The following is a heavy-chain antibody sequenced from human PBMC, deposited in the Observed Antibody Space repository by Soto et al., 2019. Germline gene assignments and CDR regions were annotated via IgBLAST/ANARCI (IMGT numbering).Heavy chain of an antibody. CDR3: AHSKTWVDYFED. D-gene: IGHD1-26*01. V-gene: IGHV2-5*02. CDR1: GFSLSTHGVG. Sequence: QITLKESGPTLVKPTQTLTLTCTFSGFSLSTHGVGVGWIRQPPGKALEWLALIYWDDDKHYSPALKSRLTVTKYSSKKQVVLTMTNMDPVDTATYYCAHSKTWVDYFEDWGQGTLVTVSS. J-gene: IGHJ4*02. CDR2: IYWDDDK.